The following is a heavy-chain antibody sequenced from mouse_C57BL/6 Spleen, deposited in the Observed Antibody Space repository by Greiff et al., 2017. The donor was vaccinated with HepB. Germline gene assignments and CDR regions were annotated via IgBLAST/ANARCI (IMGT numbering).Heavy chain of an antibody. J-gene: IGHJ1*03. CDR2: ISSGGSYT. Sequence: EVMLVESGGDLVKPGGSLKLSCAASGFTFSSYGMSWVRQTPDKRLEWVATISSGGSYTYYPDSVKGRFTISRDNAKNTLYLQRSSLKSEDTAMYDCARQRSTVVASSYWYFDVWGTGTTVTVSS. V-gene: IGHV5-6*01. CDR3: ARQRSTVVASSYWYFDV. CDR1: GFTFSSYG. D-gene: IGHD1-1*01.